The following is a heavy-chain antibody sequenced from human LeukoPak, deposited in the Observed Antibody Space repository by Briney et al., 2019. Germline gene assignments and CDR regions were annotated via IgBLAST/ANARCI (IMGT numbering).Heavy chain of an antibody. V-gene: IGHV4-38-2*02. J-gene: IGHJ5*02. CDR2: IYHSGST. Sequence: SETLSLTCTVSGYSISSGYYWGWIRQPPGKGLEWIGRIYHSGSTYNNPSLKTRLSISIDTSKNQFSLKLNSVTAADTAVYYCARVVAAAGNNWFDPWGQGTLVTVSS. CDR3: ARVVAAAGNNWFDP. D-gene: IGHD6-13*01. CDR1: GYSISSGYY.